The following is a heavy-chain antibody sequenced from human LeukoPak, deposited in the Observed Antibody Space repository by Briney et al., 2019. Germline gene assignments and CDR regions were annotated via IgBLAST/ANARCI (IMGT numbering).Heavy chain of an antibody. D-gene: IGHD6-13*01. V-gene: IGHV4-59*01. Sequence: SETLSLTCTVSGGSISSYYWSWIRQPPGKGLEWIGYIYYSGSTNYNPSLKSRVTISVDTSKNQFSLKLSSVTAADTAVYYCARARYSSSWYPLNLYYYYGMDVWGQGTTVTASS. CDR1: GGSISSYY. CDR3: ARARYSSSWYPLNLYYYYGMDV. CDR2: IYYSGST. J-gene: IGHJ6*02.